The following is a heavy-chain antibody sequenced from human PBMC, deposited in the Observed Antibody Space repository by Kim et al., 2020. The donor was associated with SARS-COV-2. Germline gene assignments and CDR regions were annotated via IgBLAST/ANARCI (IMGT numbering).Heavy chain of an antibody. Sequence: SETLSLTCTVSGGSISSGGYYWSWIRQHPGKGLEWIGYIYYSGSTYYNPSLKSRVTISVDTSKNQFSLKLSSVTAADTAVYYCAREIPTYDYVWGSYRWSAFDIWGQGTMVTVSS. V-gene: IGHV4-31*03. CDR2: IYYSGST. J-gene: IGHJ3*02. CDR3: AREIPTYDYVWGSYRWSAFDI. D-gene: IGHD3-16*02. CDR1: GGSISSGGYY.